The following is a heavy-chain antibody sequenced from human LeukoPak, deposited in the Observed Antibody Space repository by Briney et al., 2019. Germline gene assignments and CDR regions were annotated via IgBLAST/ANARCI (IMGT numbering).Heavy chain of an antibody. V-gene: IGHV3-64*01. CDR2: ISSNGGST. CDR3: TRDRHAGSWYTCPDY. Sequence: GRSLRLSCATAGFMFSTYAMQWGRAAPGRGVECGSAISSNGGSTYYANSVKGRFTISRDTSHNTLYLHMGTLRAEAMAVYYCTRDRHAGSWYTCPDYWGQGPLVTVSS. J-gene: IGHJ4*02. CDR1: GFMFSTYA. D-gene: IGHD6-13*01.